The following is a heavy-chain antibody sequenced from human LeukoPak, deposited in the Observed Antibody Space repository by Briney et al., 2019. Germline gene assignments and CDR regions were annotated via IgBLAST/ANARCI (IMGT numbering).Heavy chain of an antibody. CDR2: ISWNSGSI. Sequence: PGGSLRLSCAASGFTFDDYAMHWVRQAPGKGLEWVSGISWNSGSIGYADSVKGRFTISRDNAKNSLYLQMNSLRAEDTALYYCAKDERWAAAAAFDIWGQGTMVTVSS. CDR1: GFTFDDYA. V-gene: IGHV3-9*01. CDR3: AKDERWAAAAAFDI. J-gene: IGHJ3*02. D-gene: IGHD6-13*01.